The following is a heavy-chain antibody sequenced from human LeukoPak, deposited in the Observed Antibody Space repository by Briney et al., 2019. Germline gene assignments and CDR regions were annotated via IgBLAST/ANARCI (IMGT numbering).Heavy chain of an antibody. CDR1: GGSISSYY. Sequence: SETLSLTCTVSGGSISSYYWTWIRQPPGKGMEWLGYIYYSGSTNYNPSLKSRVTISVDTSKNQFSLKLSSVTAADTAMYYCARVWSGYYPDWGQGTLITVSS. CDR2: IYYSGST. CDR3: ARVWSGYYPD. D-gene: IGHD3-3*01. J-gene: IGHJ4*02. V-gene: IGHV4-59*01.